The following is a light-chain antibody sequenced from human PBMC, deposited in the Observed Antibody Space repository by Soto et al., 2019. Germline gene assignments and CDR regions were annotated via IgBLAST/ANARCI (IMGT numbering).Light chain of an antibody. J-gene: IGLJ1*01. Sequence: QSALTQPASVSGSPEHSITFSCAGTTSAVGAYNSVSWYQHNPGKAPKPMIYDVTNRPSGVSYRFSGSKSGNTASLTISGLQAEDEADYYCCSYTTSSTLVFGTGTKLTVL. V-gene: IGLV2-14*01. CDR1: TSAVGAYNS. CDR3: CSYTTSSTLV. CDR2: DVT.